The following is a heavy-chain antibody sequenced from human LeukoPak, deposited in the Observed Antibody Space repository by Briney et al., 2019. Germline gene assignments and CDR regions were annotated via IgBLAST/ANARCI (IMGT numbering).Heavy chain of an antibody. D-gene: IGHD7-27*01. J-gene: IGHJ4*02. CDR3: ARGDTGDQGYFDY. V-gene: IGHV3-48*03. Sequence: PGGSLRLSCGASGVTISTYEMNWVRQAPGKGLEWVSYISSSGRNMYYADSVRGRFTISRDNAKNSLYLQMNSLRAEDTAVYYCARGDTGDQGYFDYWGQGTLVTVSS. CDR2: ISSSGRNM. CDR1: GVTISTYE.